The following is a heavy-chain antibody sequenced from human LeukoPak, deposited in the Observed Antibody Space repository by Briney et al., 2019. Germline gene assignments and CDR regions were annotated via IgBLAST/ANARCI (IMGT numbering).Heavy chain of an antibody. J-gene: IGHJ4*02. CDR1: GYPLSRGYY. Sequence: PSETLSLTCTVCGYPLSRGYYLDWIRQPPGKGLEWIGRIYHSGSTYYNPSLKSRVTISLDTAKNQFSPKLSSVTAADTAVYYCARIFVVPAATLYSIDYWGQGTLVTVSS. CDR3: ARIFVVPAATLYSIDY. V-gene: IGHV4-38-2*02. D-gene: IGHD2-2*01. CDR2: IYHSGST.